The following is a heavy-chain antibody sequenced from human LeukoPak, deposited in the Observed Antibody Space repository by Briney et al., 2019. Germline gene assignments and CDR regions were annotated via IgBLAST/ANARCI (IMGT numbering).Heavy chain of an antibody. CDR3: AGGGQPHNWFDP. J-gene: IGHJ5*02. V-gene: IGHV3-33*01. D-gene: IGHD4-23*01. CDR1: GFTFISYG. CDR2: IWYDGTNK. Sequence: PGGSLRLSCAASGFTFISYGMHWVRQAPGKGLEWVAVIWYDGTNKYYADSVKGRFTISRDNSKTTLYLQMNSLRAEDTAVHYCAGGGQPHNWFDPWGQGTLVTVSS.